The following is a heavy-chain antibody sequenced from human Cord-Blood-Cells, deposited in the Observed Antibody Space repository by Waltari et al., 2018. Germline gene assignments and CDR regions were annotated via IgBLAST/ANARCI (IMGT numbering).Heavy chain of an antibody. J-gene: IGHJ4*02. CDR3: AKNWGFDY. CDR1: ACPFRTYW. CDR2: IKQEGSEK. D-gene: IGHD7-27*01. V-gene: IGHV3-7*01. Sequence: EVQLVESGGGLVHPGGSLRLSCAPSACPFRTYWMSWVRHAPGKGLEWVANIKQEGSEKYYVDSVKGRFTISRDNAKNSLYLQMNSLRAEDTAVYYCAKNWGFDYWGQGTLVTVSS.